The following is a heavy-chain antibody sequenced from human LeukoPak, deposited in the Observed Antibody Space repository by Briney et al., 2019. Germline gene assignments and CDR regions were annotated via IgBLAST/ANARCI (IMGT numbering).Heavy chain of an antibody. CDR3: ARDLAGDYDILTGYPFDY. Sequence: ASVKVSCKASGYTFTSYYMHWVRQAPGQGLEWMGIINPSGGSTSYAQKFQGRVTMTRDMSTSTVYMELSSLRSEDTAVYYCARDLAGDYDILTGYPFDYWGQGTLDTVSS. J-gene: IGHJ4*02. D-gene: IGHD3-9*01. V-gene: IGHV1-46*01. CDR2: INPSGGST. CDR1: GYTFTSYY.